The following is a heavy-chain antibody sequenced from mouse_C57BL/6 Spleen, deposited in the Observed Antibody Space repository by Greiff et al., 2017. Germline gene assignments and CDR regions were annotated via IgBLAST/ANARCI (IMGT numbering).Heavy chain of an antibody. J-gene: IGHJ2*01. CDR1: GYTFTSYW. CDR2: IDPSDSYT. V-gene: IGHV1-50*01. D-gene: IGHD1-1*01. Sequence: QVQLQQPGAELVKPGASVKLSCKASGYTFTSYWMQWVKQRPGQGLEWIGEIDPSDSYTNYNQKFKGKATLTVDTSSSTAYMQLSSLTSEDSAVYYCARGGGSKDYFDYWGQGTTLTVSS. CDR3: ARGGGSKDYFDY.